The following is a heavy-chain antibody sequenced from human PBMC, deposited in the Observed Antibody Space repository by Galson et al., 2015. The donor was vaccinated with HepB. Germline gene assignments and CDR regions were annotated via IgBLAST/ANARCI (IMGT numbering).Heavy chain of an antibody. CDR1: GFTFSSYA. J-gene: IGHJ4*02. Sequence: SLRLSCAASGFTFSSYAMSWVRQAPGKGLEWVSAISGSGGSTYYADSVKGRFTISRDNSKNTLYLQMNSLRAEDTAVYYCAKTGCSGGSCYPYYFDYWGQGTLVTVSS. V-gene: IGHV3-23*01. D-gene: IGHD2-15*01. CDR2: ISGSGGST. CDR3: AKTGCSGGSCYPYYFDY.